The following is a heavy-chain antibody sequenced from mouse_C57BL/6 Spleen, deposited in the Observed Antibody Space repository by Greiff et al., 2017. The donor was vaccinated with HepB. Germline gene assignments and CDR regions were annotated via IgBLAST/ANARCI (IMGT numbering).Heavy chain of an antibody. CDR1: GYAFTNYL. J-gene: IGHJ4*01. Sequence: QVQLKESGAELVRPGTSVKLSCKASGYAFTNYLIEWVKQRPGQGLEWIGVINPGSGGTNYNEKFKGKATLTADKSSSTAYMQLSSLTSEDSAVYFCARTPFTNAMGYWGQGTSVTVSS. CDR3: ARTPFTNAMGY. CDR2: INPGSGGT. V-gene: IGHV1-54*01.